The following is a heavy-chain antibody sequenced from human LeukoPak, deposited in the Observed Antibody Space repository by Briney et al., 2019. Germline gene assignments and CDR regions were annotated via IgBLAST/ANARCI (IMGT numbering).Heavy chain of an antibody. CDR1: GYSFISYD. Sequence: ASVKVSCKASGYSFISYDINWVRQASGQGLEWMGWISADNGNTKYAQKVQGRVTLTTDTSTGTAYMELRSLRSDDTAEYYCARSGGYRGDYWGQGTLVTVSS. CDR3: ARSGGYRGDY. D-gene: IGHD5-18*01. V-gene: IGHV1-18*01. J-gene: IGHJ4*02. CDR2: ISADNGNT.